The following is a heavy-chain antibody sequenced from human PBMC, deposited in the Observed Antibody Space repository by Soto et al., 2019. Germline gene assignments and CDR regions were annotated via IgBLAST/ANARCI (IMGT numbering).Heavy chain of an antibody. V-gene: IGHV1-69*06. CDR3: ALVSLGPGSSAGGGRFDP. Sequence: QVHLVQSGAEVKKPGTSVRVSCKASGGAVSDYVIAWVRQAPGQGPQWMGGIIPSVGTANYAQTLMGRVTMTAEKTTNTAYLELKSLTYEDTAVYYCALVSLGPGSSAGGGRFDPWGQGTLVTVSS. J-gene: IGHJ5*02. CDR1: GGAVSDYV. D-gene: IGHD1-26*01. CDR2: IIPSVGTA.